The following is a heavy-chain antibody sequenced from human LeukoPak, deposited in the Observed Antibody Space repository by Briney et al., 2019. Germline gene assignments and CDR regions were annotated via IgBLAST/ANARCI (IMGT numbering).Heavy chain of an antibody. CDR1: GFTFSSYA. D-gene: IGHD3-3*01. V-gene: IGHV3-30*04. J-gene: IGHJ6*03. CDR2: ISYDGSNK. Sequence: GGSLRLSCAASGFTFSSYAMHWVRQAPGKGLEWVAVISYDGSNKYYADSVKGRFTISRDNSKNTLYLQMNSLRAEDTAVYYCARDGTVSYYDFWSGYYRLYYYYYYMDVWGKGTTVTASS. CDR3: ARDGTVSYYDFWSGYYRLYYYYYYMDV.